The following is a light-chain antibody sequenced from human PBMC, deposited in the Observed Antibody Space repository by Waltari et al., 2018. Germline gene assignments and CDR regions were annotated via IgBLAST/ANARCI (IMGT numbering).Light chain of an antibody. CDR1: QGISNY. CDR2: KAS. J-gene: IGKJ5*01. V-gene: IGKV1-9*01. Sequence: DIQLTQSPSFLSASVRDRVTITCRASQGISNYLAWYQQKPGKAPKLLIYKASALESGVPSRFSGSGSGTEFTLTISSLQPDDFATYYCQQGNSFPITFGQGTRLEIK. CDR3: QQGNSFPIT.